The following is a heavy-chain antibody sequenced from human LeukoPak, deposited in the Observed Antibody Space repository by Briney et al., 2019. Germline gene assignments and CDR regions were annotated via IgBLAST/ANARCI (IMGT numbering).Heavy chain of an antibody. J-gene: IGHJ4*02. CDR2: IYYSGST. CDR3: ASHYYDSSGQDY. Sequence: PSETLSLTCTVSGGSISSHYWSWIRQPPGKGLEWIGYIYYSGSTNYNPSLKSRVTISVDTSMNQFSLKLSSVTAADTAVYYCASHYYDSSGQDYWGQGTLVTVSS. V-gene: IGHV4-59*11. D-gene: IGHD3-22*01. CDR1: GGSISSHY.